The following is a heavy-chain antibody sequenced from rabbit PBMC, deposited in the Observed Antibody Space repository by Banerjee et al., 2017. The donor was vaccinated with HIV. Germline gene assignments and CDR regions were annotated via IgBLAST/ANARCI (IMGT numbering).Heavy chain of an antibody. CDR1: GFSFSSSCW. Sequence: QSLEESGGDLVKPGASLTLTCTASGFSFSSSCWICWVRQAPGKGLEWIACIYTSSGSTYYASWAKGRFTISKTSSTTVTLQMTSLTAADTATYFCARDYNGGYVGDALNLWGPGTLVTVS. CDR3: ARDYNGGYVGDALNL. D-gene: IGHD4-2*01. CDR2: IYTSSGST. V-gene: IGHV1S40*01. J-gene: IGHJ4*01.